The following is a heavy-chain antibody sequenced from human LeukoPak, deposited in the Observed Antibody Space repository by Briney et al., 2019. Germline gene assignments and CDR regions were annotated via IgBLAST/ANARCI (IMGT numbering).Heavy chain of an antibody. CDR1: GFTFSSYA. D-gene: IGHD3-16*01. V-gene: IGHV3-30*01. CDR2: ISYDGSNK. CDR3: ARGSGLRGPQDY. Sequence: GGSLRLSCAASGFTFSSYAMHWVRQAPGKGLEWVADISYDGSNKYYADSVKGRFTISRDNSKNTLYLQMNSLRAEDTAVYYCARGSGLRGPQDYWGQGTLVTVSS. J-gene: IGHJ4*02.